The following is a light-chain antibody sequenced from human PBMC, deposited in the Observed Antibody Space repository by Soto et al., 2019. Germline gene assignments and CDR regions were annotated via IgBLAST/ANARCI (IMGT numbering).Light chain of an antibody. Sequence: IVMTQSPATLSVSPGQSATISCRASQNIYSNIAWYQQRPPQAPRLLLYRASTRAPGVPARFSGSGAAAEFTPTINSLQPDDFAAYYCQQYKSYGLWTFGQGTKVDIK. J-gene: IGKJ1*01. CDR1: QNIYSN. CDR3: QQYKSYGLWT. CDR2: RAS. V-gene: IGKV3-15*01.